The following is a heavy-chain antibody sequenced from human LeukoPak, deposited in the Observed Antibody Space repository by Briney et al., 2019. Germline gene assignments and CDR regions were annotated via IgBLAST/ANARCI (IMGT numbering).Heavy chain of an antibody. CDR2: IWYDGGNK. D-gene: IGHD5-24*01. CDR3: ARDSGYGYNTFPTADY. Sequence: PGGSLRLSCLSSGFTFSSYGMHWVRQAPGKGLEWVAFIWYDGGNKYYADSVKGRFTISRDNSENTLYLQMSSLRAEDTALYYCARDSGYGYNTFPTADYWGQGILVTVSS. CDR1: GFTFSSYG. J-gene: IGHJ4*02. V-gene: IGHV3-33*01.